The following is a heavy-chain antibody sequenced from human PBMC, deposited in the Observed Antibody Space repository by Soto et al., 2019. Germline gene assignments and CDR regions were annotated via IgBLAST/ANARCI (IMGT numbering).Heavy chain of an antibody. V-gene: IGHV3-33*01. CDR2: IWYDGSNK. Sequence: QVQLVESGGGVVQPGRSLRLSCAASGFTFSSYGMHWVRQAPGKGLEWVAVIWYDGSNKYYADYVKGRFTISRDNSKNTLYLQMNSLRAEDTAVYYCAPLTGTPPNDFDYWGQGTLVTVSS. J-gene: IGHJ4*02. CDR3: APLTGTPPNDFDY. D-gene: IGHD1-20*01. CDR1: GFTFSSYG.